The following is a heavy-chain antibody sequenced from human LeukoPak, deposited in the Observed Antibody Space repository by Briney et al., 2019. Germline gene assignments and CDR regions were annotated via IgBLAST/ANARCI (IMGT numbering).Heavy chain of an antibody. V-gene: IGHV3-13*01. CDR3: AKGRYESSGFNWAA. D-gene: IGHD3-22*01. CDR1: GSTFSSYD. Sequence: GGSLRLSCAASGSTFSSYDMHWVRQATGKGLEWVSAIGTAGDTYYPGSVKGRFTISRENAKNSLYLQMNSLRAEDTAVYYCAKGRYESSGFNWAAWGQGTLVTVSS. J-gene: IGHJ4*02. CDR2: IGTAGDT.